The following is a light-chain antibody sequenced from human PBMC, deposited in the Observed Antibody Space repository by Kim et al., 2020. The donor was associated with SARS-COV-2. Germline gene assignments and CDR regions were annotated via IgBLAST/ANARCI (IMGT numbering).Light chain of an antibody. Sequence: QSVLTQPPSVSGAPGQRVTISCTGSSSNIGAGYDVHWYQQFPGTAPRLLIFRYSYRPSGVPYRFSGFKSGTSASLVITGLQAEDEADYYCQSYDSGLRGWVFGGGTQLTVL. J-gene: IGLJ3*02. CDR1: SSNIGAGYD. CDR3: QSYDSGLRGWV. CDR2: RYS. V-gene: IGLV1-40*01.